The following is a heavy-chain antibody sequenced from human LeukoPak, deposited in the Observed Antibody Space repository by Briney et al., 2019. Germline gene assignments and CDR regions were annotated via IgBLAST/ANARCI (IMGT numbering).Heavy chain of an antibody. J-gene: IGHJ4*02. D-gene: IGHD1-26*01. V-gene: IGHV4-59*01. CDR2: IHFRGST. CDR3: ARDLGGIYFDC. CDR1: HASLSGYY. Sequence: SETLSLTRTVSHASLSGYYWSWIRQPPGKGLEWIGSIHFRGSTNYNPSLRSRVTISVDTSKNQLSLKLSSVTAADTAVYLCARDLGGIYFDCWVQGTLVTVSS.